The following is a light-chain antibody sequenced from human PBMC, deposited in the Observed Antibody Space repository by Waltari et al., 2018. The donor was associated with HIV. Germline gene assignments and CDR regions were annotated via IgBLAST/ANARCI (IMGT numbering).Light chain of an antibody. J-gene: IGLJ3*02. V-gene: IGLV2-8*01. CDR3: SSYGDSLRVL. CDR1: RSDIGAYYF. Sequence: QSALTQPPSASWSLGPSLTISCTASRSDIGAYYFSSWFQQHPHSAPKLLLSEVTRRPSTVSDRVSGSRSGNTAFLTVAGLQPDDEATYFCSSYGDSLRVLFGGGTNVTVL. CDR2: EVT.